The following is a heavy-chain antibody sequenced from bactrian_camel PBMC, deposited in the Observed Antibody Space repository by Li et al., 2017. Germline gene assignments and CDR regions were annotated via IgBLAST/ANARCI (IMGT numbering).Heavy chain of an antibody. CDR3: AADCSGPTCGRAPCDY. D-gene: IGHD2*01. CDR1: GYTSTYRTYT. V-gene: IGHV3S57*01. CDR2: IRSDDVI. J-gene: IGHJ4*01. Sequence: HVQLVESGGESVQAGGSLKLSCELPGYTSTYRTYTMAWFRQAPGKEREGVATIRSDDVIDYADSVKGRFTISFDGAKNTLFLQMNSLRPEDTAMYYCAADCSGPTCGRAPCDYWGQGTQVTVS.